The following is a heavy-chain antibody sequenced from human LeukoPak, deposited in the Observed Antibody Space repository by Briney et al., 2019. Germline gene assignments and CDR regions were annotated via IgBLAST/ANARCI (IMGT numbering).Heavy chain of an antibody. V-gene: IGHV1-46*01. CDR3: ARGPSITMVRGGQWYYYMDV. Sequence: ASVKVSCKASGYTFTSYYIHWVRQAPGQGLEWMGLINPSGGSTNYAQKFQGRVTMARDTSTSTVYMELSSLRSEDTAVYYCARGPSITMVRGGQWYYYMDVWGKGTTVTISS. CDR1: GYTFTSYY. CDR2: INPSGGST. J-gene: IGHJ6*03. D-gene: IGHD3-10*01.